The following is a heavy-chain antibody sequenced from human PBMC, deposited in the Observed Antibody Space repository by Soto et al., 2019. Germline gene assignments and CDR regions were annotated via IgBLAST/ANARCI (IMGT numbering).Heavy chain of an antibody. J-gene: IGHJ4*02. CDR2: ISFEGSNK. Sequence: PGGFLRLSCAASGFTFSDFGMHWVRQSPGKGLEWVAVISFEGSNKYFAESVKGRFTISRDDSKNTVYLQMNSLRPEDTAVYFCARDLTDYNYEYKFGFWGQGTLVTVSS. D-gene: IGHD4-4*01. CDR3: ARDLTDYNYEYKFGF. CDR1: GFTFSDFG. V-gene: IGHV3-30*03.